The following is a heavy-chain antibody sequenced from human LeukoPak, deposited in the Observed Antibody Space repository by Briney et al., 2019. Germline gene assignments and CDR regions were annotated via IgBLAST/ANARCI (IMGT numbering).Heavy chain of an antibody. Sequence: GGSLRLSCAASGFTFSTYGMHWVRQAPGKGLEWVAFIRYDGSNKYYADSVKGRFTISRDNSKNTVYLQMNSLRAEDTAVYYCARDLNLDYWGQGTLVTVSS. CDR1: GFTFSTYG. J-gene: IGHJ4*02. V-gene: IGHV3-30*02. CDR3: ARDLNLDY. CDR2: IRYDGSNK.